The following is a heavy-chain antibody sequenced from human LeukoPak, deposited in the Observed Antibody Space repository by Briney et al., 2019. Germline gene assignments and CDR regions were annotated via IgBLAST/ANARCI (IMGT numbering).Heavy chain of an antibody. V-gene: IGHV1-69*01. J-gene: IGHJ3*01. D-gene: IGHD1-26*01. CDR2: IIPIFGTA. Sequence: SVKVSCKASGGTFSSYAISWVRQAPGQGLEWMGGIIPIFGTANYAQKFQGRVTITADESTSTAYMKLSSLRSEDTAVYYCARGRSYLDAFDVWGQGTMVTVSS. CDR3: ARGRSYLDAFDV. CDR1: GGTFSSYA.